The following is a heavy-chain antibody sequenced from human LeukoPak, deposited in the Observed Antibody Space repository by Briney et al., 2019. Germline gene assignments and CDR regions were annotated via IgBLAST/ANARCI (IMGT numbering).Heavy chain of an antibody. CDR3: ARVLDGGNSGAHY. V-gene: IGHV4-34*01. J-gene: IGHJ4*02. CDR1: GGSFSGYY. Sequence: SETLSLTCAVYGGSFSGYYWSWIRQPPGKGLEWIGDINHSASTNYNPSLKSRVTISVDTPKNQFSLKLSSVTAADTAVYYCARVLDGGNSGAHYWGQGTLVTVSS. D-gene: IGHD4-23*01. CDR2: INHSAST.